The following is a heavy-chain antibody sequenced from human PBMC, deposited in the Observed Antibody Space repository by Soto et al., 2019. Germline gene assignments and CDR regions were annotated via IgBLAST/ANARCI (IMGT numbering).Heavy chain of an antibody. D-gene: IGHD1-1*01. CDR1: GGSIHMNDDY. J-gene: IGHJ4*02. V-gene: IGHV4-39*01. Sequence: SXTRSLTCTVSGGSIHMNDDYWGWIRQPPGKGLEWMGXMYHSXTPSYNKSLKXXITISEDXXTKQSSLKLCSVPPADPPMYYCARHGNSNHFDYWGQGALVTVSS. CDR2: MYHSXTP. CDR3: ARHGNSNHFDY.